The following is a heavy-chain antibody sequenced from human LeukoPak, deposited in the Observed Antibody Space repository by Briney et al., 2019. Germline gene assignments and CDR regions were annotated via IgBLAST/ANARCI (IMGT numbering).Heavy chain of an antibody. CDR1: GFTLSSYS. CDR3: ATYQGYNYGPFDY. CDR2: ISSSSSYI. D-gene: IGHD5-18*01. Sequence: PGGSLRLSCAASGFTLSSYSMNWVRQAPGKGLEWVSSISSSSSYIYYADSVKGRFTISRDNAKNSLYLQMNSLRAEDTAVYYCATYQGYNYGPFDYWGQGTLVTVSS. J-gene: IGHJ4*02. V-gene: IGHV3-21*04.